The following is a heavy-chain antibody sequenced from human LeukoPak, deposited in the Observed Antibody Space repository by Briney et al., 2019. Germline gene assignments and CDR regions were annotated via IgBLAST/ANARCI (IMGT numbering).Heavy chain of an antibody. V-gene: IGHV1-46*01. J-gene: IGHJ4*02. D-gene: IGHD4-11*01. CDR2: INPSGGST. CDR3: ATGGAVTIQSPAQYFDY. Sequence: GASVKVSCKASGYTFTSYYMHWVRQAPGQGPEWMGIINPSGGSTSYAQKFQGRVTMTRDTSTSTVYMELSSLRSEDTAVYYCATGGAVTIQSPAQYFDYWGQGTLVTVSS. CDR1: GYTFTSYY.